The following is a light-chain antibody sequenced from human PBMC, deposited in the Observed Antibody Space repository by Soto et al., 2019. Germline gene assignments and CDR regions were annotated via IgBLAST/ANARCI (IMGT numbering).Light chain of an antibody. J-gene: IGKJ5*01. Sequence: ELVLTQSPGTLSLSPGERGTLSCRASQSVGSSRLAWYQQKPGQAPRLLIYDASTRATGIPDRFSAIGSGTDYTLIISRLEPEDFAVYYCQQYGSAPNTFGQGTRLEIK. CDR2: DAS. CDR1: QSVGSSR. CDR3: QQYGSAPNT. V-gene: IGKV3-20*01.